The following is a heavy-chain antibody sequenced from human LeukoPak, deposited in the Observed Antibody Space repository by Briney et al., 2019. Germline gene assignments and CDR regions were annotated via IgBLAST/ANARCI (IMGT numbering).Heavy chain of an antibody. Sequence: PSETLSLTCTVSGDSISSYYWTWIRQPPGKGLEWIGYIYYSGSTNYNPSLKSRVTMSVDTSKNQFSLKLSSVTAADTAVYYCARGHSSSWFNDAFDIWGQGTMVTVSS. CDR2: IYYSGST. D-gene: IGHD6-13*01. CDR1: GDSISSYY. V-gene: IGHV4-59*12. J-gene: IGHJ3*02. CDR3: ARGHSSSWFNDAFDI.